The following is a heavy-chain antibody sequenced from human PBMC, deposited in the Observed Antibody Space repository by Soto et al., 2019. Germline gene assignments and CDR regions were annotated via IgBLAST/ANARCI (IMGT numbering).Heavy chain of an antibody. J-gene: IGHJ4*02. D-gene: IGHD3-9*01. CDR1: GFTFSSYA. Sequence: PGGSLRLSCAASGFTFSSYAMHWVRQAPGKGLEWVAVISYDGSNKYYADSVKGRFAISRDNSKNTLYLQMNSLRAEDTAVYYCAREGDILTVYPGVFDYWGQGTLVTVSS. V-gene: IGHV3-30*09. CDR3: AREGDILTVYPGVFDY. CDR2: ISYDGSNK.